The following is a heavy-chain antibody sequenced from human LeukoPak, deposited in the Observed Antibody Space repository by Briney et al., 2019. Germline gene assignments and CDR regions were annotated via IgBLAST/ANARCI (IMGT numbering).Heavy chain of an antibody. Sequence: SETLSLTCTVSGGSISSYYWSWIRQPPGKGLEWIGYIYYSGSTNYNPSLKSRVTISVETSKNQFSLKTTSATRADTAVYYCARRYSTHDAFDIWGQGTMVTVSS. CDR3: ARRYSTHDAFDI. CDR1: GGSISSYY. D-gene: IGHD6-13*01. CDR2: IYYSGST. J-gene: IGHJ3*02. V-gene: IGHV4-59*08.